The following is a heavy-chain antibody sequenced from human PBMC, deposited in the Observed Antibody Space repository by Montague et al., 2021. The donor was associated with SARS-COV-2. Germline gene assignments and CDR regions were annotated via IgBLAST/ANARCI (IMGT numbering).Heavy chain of an antibody. Sequence: SLRLSCAASGFTFSSYSMNWVRQAPGKGLEWVSSISSSSSYIYYADSVKGRFTISRDNAKNSLYLQTNSLRAEDTAVYYCARDVYYDILTGYYNYWGQGTLVTVSS. J-gene: IGHJ4*02. CDR3: ARDVYYDILTGYYNY. V-gene: IGHV3-21*01. CDR2: ISSSSSYI. D-gene: IGHD3-9*01. CDR1: GFTFSSYS.